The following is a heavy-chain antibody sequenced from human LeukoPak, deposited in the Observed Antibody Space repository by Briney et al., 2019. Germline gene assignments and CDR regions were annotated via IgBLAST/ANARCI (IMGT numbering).Heavy chain of an antibody. J-gene: IGHJ5*02. CDR1: GGSISSGGYY. CDR3: AREFEINYYGSGSYYNDNWFDP. Sequence: PSETLSLTCTVSGGSISSGGYYWSWIRQPPGKGLEWIGYIYHSGSTYYNPSLKSRVTISVDTSKNQFSLKLSSVTAADTAVYYCAREFEINYYGSGSYYNDNWFDPWGQGTLVTVSS. V-gene: IGHV4-30-2*01. D-gene: IGHD3-10*01. CDR2: IYHSGST.